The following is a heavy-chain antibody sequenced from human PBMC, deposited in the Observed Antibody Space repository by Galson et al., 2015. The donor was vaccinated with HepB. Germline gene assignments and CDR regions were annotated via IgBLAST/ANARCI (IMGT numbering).Heavy chain of an antibody. CDR2: ISYDGSNK. Sequence: SLRLSCAASGFTFSSYAMHWVRQAPGKGLEWVAVISYDGSNKYYADSVKGRFTISRDNSKNTLYLQMNSLRAEDTAVYYCARDGVEVRAYHYDSSGYYGFDYWGQGTLVTVSS. D-gene: IGHD3-22*01. CDR3: ARDGVEVRAYHYDSSGYYGFDY. J-gene: IGHJ4*02. V-gene: IGHV3-30-3*01. CDR1: GFTFSSYA.